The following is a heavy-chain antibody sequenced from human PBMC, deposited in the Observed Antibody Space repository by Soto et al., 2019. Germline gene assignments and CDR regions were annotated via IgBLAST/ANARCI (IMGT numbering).Heavy chain of an antibody. CDR3: ARRGSGSYCDC. Sequence: EVQLLESGGGLVQPGGSLRLSCAASGFTFSSYAMRWVRQAPGKGLEWVSAISGSGDSTYYADSVKGRFTISRDNSKNTLYLQMNSLRAEVTAIYYCARRGSGSYCDCLGQGTLVTVSS. CDR2: ISGSGDST. J-gene: IGHJ4*02. V-gene: IGHV3-23*01. D-gene: IGHD1-26*01. CDR1: GFTFSSYA.